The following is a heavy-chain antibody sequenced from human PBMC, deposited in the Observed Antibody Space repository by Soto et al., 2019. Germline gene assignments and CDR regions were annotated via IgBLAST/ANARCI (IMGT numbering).Heavy chain of an antibody. V-gene: IGHV1-69*02. D-gene: IGHD2-2*01. J-gene: IGHJ5*02. CDR1: GGTFSSYT. CDR3: ARVDCSSTSCYSEINWFDP. CDR2: IIPILGIA. Sequence: ASVKVSCKASGGTFSSYTISWVRQAPGQGLEWMGRIIPILGIANYAQKFQGRVTITADKSTSTAYMELSSLRSEDTAVYYCARVDCSSTSCYSEINWFDPWGQGTLVTVSS.